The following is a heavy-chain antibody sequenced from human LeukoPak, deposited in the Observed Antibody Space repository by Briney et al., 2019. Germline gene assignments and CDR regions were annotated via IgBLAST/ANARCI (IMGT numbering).Heavy chain of an antibody. Sequence: GASLRLSCAASGFTFSSYATSWVRQAPGKGLEWVSAISGSGGSTYYADSVKGRFTISRDNSKDTLYLQMNSLRAEDTAVYYCAKGLAYCGGDCYSLDYWGQGTLVTVSS. D-gene: IGHD2-21*02. CDR3: AKGLAYCGGDCYSLDY. CDR1: GFTFSSYA. V-gene: IGHV3-23*01. J-gene: IGHJ4*02. CDR2: ISGSGGST.